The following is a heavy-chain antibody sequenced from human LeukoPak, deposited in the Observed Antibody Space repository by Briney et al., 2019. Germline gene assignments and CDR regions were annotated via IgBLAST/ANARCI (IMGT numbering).Heavy chain of an antibody. CDR3: ASRRIVVVPAAIFNYGMDV. J-gene: IGHJ6*02. CDR1: GFTFSSYA. V-gene: IGHV3-23*01. Sequence: AASLRLSCAASGFTFSSYAMSWVRQAPGKGLEWVSAISGSGGSTYYADSVKGRFTISRDNSKNTLYLQMNSLRAEDTAVYYCASRRIVVVPAAIFNYGMDVWGQGTTVTVSS. D-gene: IGHD2-2*01. CDR2: ISGSGGST.